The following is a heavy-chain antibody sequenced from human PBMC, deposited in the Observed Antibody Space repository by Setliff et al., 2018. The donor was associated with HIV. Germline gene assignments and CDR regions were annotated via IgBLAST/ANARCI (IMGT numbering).Heavy chain of an antibody. CDR3: ASGFDSSGLSYFNY. V-gene: IGHV1-69*05. J-gene: IGHJ4*01. CDR1: GVTFSRYT. D-gene: IGHD3-22*01. CDR2: LIPFFGTA. Sequence: ASVKVSCKASGVTFSRYTITWVRQAPGQGLEWVGGLIPFFGTANYAQKFQGRVTITTDESTNTAYMELISLTSEDTAVYYCASGFDSSGLSYFNYWGQGTLVTVS.